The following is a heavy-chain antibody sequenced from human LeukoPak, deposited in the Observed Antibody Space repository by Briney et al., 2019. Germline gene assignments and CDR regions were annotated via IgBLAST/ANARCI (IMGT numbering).Heavy chain of an antibody. D-gene: IGHD2-2*01. J-gene: IGHJ4*02. V-gene: IGHV4-30-4*02. CDR1: GGSISSGDYY. CDR2: IYYSGST. CDR3: ARAWYCSSTSCLDFDY. Sequence: PSETLSLTCTVSGGSISSGDYYWSWIRRPPGKGLEWIGYIYYSGSTYYNPSLKSRVTISVDTSKNQFSLKLSSVTAADTAVYYCARAWYCSSTSCLDFDYWGQGTLVTVSS.